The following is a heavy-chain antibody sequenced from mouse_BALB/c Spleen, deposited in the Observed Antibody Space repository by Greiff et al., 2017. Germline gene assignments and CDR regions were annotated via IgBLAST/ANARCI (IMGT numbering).Heavy chain of an antibody. D-gene: IGHD1-1*01. Sequence: EVMLVESGGDLVKPGGSLKLSCAASGFTFSSYGMSWVRQTPDKRLEWVATISSGGSYTYYPDSVKGRFTISRDNAKNTLYLQMSSLKSEDTAMYYCARHPLTTVVRYYAMDYWGQGTSVTVSS. CDR3: ARHPLTTVVRYYAMDY. J-gene: IGHJ4*01. CDR2: ISSGGSYT. CDR1: GFTFSSYG. V-gene: IGHV5-6*01.